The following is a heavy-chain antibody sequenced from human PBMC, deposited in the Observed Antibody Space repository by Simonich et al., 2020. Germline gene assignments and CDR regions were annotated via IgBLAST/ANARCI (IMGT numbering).Heavy chain of an antibody. CDR3: ARTNTMRELDTMVRGVDYFDY. D-gene: IGHD3-10*01. J-gene: IGHJ4*02. CDR1: GGTFSSYA. Sequence: QVQLVQSGAEVKKPGSSVKVSCKASGGTFSSYAISWVRQAPEQGLEWVEDIIPILSIENSEQKAQGRVKITADKSTGTAYMELSSLRSEDTAVYYCARTNTMRELDTMVRGVDYFDYWGQGTLVTVSS. CDR2: IIPILSIE. V-gene: IGHV1-69*09.